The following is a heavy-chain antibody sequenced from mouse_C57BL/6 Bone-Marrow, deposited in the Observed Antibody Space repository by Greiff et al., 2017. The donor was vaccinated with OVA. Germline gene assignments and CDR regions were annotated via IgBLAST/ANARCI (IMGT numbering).Heavy chain of an antibody. J-gene: IGHJ1*03. V-gene: IGHV3-6*01. Sequence: EVQRVESGPGLVKPSQSLSLTCSVTGYSITSGYYWNWIRQFPGNKLEWMGYISYDGSNNYNPSLKNRISITRDTSKNQFFLKLNSVTTEDTATYYCARGIYYYGGWYFDVWGTGTTVTVSS. CDR2: ISYDGSN. D-gene: IGHD1-1*01. CDR1: GYSITSGYY. CDR3: ARGIYYYGGWYFDV.